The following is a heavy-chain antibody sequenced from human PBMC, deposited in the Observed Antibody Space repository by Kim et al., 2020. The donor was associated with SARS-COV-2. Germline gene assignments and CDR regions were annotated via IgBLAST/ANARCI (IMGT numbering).Heavy chain of an antibody. D-gene: IGHD3-10*01. CDR3: TKDKEVGGSGVDY. V-gene: IGHV3-9*01. Sequence: YADTLKGRFTISRDNAKNSLYLQMNSLRAEDTALYYCTKDKEVGGSGVDYWGQGTLVTDSS. J-gene: IGHJ4*02.